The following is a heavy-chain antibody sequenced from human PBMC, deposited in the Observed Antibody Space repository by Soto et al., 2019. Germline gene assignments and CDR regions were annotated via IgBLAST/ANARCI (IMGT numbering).Heavy chain of an antibody. CDR3: AKARIQLGFGMDV. CDR2: ISGSGGST. V-gene: IGHV3-23*01. J-gene: IGHJ6*04. CDR1: GFTFSSYA. Sequence: GGSLRLSCAASGFTFSSYAMSWVRQAPGKGLAWVSAISGSGGSTYYADSVKGRFTISRDNSKNTLYLQRNSLRAEDTAVYYCAKARIQLGFGMDVWGKGTTVTVSS. D-gene: IGHD5-18*01.